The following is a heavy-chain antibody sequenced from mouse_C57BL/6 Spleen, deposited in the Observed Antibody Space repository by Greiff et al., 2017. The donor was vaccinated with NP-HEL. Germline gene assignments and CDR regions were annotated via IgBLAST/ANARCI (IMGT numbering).Heavy chain of an antibody. CDR1: GYAFSSYW. J-gene: IGHJ4*01. CDR2: IYPGDGDT. CDR3: ARRGSEGYAMDY. Sequence: VQLQQPGAELVKPGASVKISCKASGYAFSSYWMNWVKQRPGKGLEWIGQIYPGDGDTNYNGKFKGKATLTADKSSSTAYMQLSSLTSEDSAVYFCARRGSEGYAMDYWGQGTSVTVSS. V-gene: IGHV1-80*01.